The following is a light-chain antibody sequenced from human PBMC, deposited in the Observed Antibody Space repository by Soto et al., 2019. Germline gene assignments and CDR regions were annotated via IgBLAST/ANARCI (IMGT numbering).Light chain of an antibody. CDR3: QQYGTSPPNT. CDR1: RLITSGH. CDR2: DAS. J-gene: IGKJ2*01. V-gene: IGKV3-20*01. Sequence: EIVLTQSPVTLSLSPGERATLSCRASRLITSGHLAWYQQKPGQAPRLLIYDASIRATGIPDRFSGSGSGADFTLTISRLEPEDFALYYCQQYGTSPPNTFGQGTRLDIK.